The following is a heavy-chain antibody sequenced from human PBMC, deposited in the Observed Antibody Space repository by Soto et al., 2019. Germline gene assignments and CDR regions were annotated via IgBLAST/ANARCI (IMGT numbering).Heavy chain of an antibody. D-gene: IGHD4-17*01. CDR1: GDSISTSNYY. J-gene: IGHJ4*02. Sequence: QLQLQESGPGLVKPSETLSLTCSVSGDSISTSNYYWGWIRQPPGTGLEWIGHLFYSGGTYYNLSLKSRVSISVDTSKIELSLKLTSISAADTAIYFCARRGGGDYLFDSWGQGILVTVSS. V-gene: IGHV4-39*07. CDR2: LFYSGGT. CDR3: ARRGGGDYLFDS.